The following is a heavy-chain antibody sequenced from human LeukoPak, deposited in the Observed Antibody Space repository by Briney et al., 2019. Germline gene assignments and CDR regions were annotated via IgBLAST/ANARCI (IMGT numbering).Heavy chain of an antibody. V-gene: IGHV3-30*03. CDR1: GFTFSSYG. CDR3: ARLLYSSSWYPSHYYGMDV. J-gene: IGHJ6*02. CDR2: ISYDGSNK. D-gene: IGHD6-13*01. Sequence: GGSLRLSCAASGFTFSSYGMHWVRQAPGKGLEWVAVISYDGSNKYYADSVKGRFTISRDNSKNTLYLQMNSLRAEDTAVYYCARLLYSSSWYPSHYYGMDVWGQGTTVTVSS.